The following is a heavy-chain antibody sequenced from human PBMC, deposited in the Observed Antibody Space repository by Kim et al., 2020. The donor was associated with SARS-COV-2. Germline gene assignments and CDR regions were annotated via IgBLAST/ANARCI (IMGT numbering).Heavy chain of an antibody. D-gene: IGHD3-16*02. V-gene: IGHV4-59*13. J-gene: IGHJ6*02. Sequence: SETLSLTCTVSGGSISSYYWSWIRQPPGKGLEWIGYIYYSGSTNYNPSLKSRVTISVDTSKNQFSLKLSSVTAADTAVYYCARGSAGVGGVIEYYYYGMDVWGQGTTVTVSS. CDR2: IYYSGST. CDR3: ARGSAGVGGVIEYYYYGMDV. CDR1: GGSISSYY.